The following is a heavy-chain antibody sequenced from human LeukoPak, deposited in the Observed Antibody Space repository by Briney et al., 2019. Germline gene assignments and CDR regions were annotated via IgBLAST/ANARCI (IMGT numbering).Heavy chain of an antibody. V-gene: IGHV3-30*04. D-gene: IGHD3-22*01. J-gene: IGHJ5*02. CDR3: ARDADPPERYYYDRFAYNWFDP. CDR2: ISYDGSNK. Sequence: GGSLRLSCAASGFTSSSYAMHWVRQAPGKGLEWVAVISYDGSNKYYADSVKGRFTISRDNSKNTLYLQMNSLRSDDTAVYYCARDADPPERYYYDRFAYNWFDPWGQGTLVTVSS. CDR1: GFTSSSYA.